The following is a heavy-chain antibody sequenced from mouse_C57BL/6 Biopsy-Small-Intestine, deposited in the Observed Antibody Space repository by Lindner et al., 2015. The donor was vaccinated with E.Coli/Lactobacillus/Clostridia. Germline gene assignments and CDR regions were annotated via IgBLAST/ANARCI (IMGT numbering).Heavy chain of an antibody. V-gene: IGHV14-4*01. Sequence: VQLQESGAELVRPGASVKLSCTASGFNIKDDYMHWVKQRPEQGLEWIGWIDPENGDTEYASKFQGKATITADTSSNTAYLQLSSLTSEDTAVYYCARGLRGWFAYWGQGTLVTVSA. D-gene: IGHD3-1*01. J-gene: IGHJ3*01. CDR1: GFNIKDDY. CDR2: IDPENGDT. CDR3: ARGLRGWFAY.